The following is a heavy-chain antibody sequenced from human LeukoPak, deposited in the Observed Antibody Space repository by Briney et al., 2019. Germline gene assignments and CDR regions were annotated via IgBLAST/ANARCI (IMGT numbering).Heavy chain of an antibody. CDR3: ARRRNDFWSGRKMGAFDI. CDR1: GGSISSSSYY. V-gene: IGHV4-39*01. J-gene: IGHJ3*02. Sequence: SETLSLTCTVSGGSISSSSYYWGWIRQPPGKGLEWIGSIYYSGSTYYNPSLKSRVTISVDTSKNQFSLKLSSVTAADTAVYYCARRRNDFWSGRKMGAFDIWGQGTMVTVSS. CDR2: IYYSGST. D-gene: IGHD3-3*01.